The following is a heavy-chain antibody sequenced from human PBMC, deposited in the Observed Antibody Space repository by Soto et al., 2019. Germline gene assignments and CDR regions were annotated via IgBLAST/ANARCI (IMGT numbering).Heavy chain of an antibody. Sequence: GGSLRLSCAASGFTFSNAWMNWVRQAPGKGLEWVGRIKSKTDGGTTDYAAPVKGRFTISRDDSKNTLYLQMNSLKTEDTAVYYCTTDQKAVAGPYYYYGMDVWGQGTTVTVSS. CDR1: GFTFSNAW. V-gene: IGHV3-15*07. J-gene: IGHJ6*02. CDR3: TTDQKAVAGPYYYYGMDV. D-gene: IGHD6-19*01. CDR2: IKSKTDGGTT.